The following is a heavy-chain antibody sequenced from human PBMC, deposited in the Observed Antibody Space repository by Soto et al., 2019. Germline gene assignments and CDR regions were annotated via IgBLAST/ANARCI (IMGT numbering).Heavy chain of an antibody. CDR1: GFTFSSYA. J-gene: IGHJ5*02. V-gene: IGHV3-23*01. Sequence: GGSLRLSCAASGFTFSSYAMSWVRQAPGKGLEWVSAISGSGGSTYYADSVKGRFTISRDNSKNTLYLQMNSLRAEDTAVYYCAKDNYGSGSYRWFDPWGQGTLVTVSS. CDR3: AKDNYGSGSYRWFDP. CDR2: ISGSGGST. D-gene: IGHD3-10*01.